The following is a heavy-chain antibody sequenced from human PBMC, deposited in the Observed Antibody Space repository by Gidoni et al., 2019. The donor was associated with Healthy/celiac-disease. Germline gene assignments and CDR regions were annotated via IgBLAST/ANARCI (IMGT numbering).Heavy chain of an antibody. CDR1: GFTFSRYA. D-gene: IGHD1-26*01. V-gene: IGHV3-30-3*01. CDR2: ISYDGSNK. Sequence: QVQLVESGGGLVQPGRSLRLSCAASGFTFSRYAMHWVRQAPGKGLEWVAGISYDGSNKYYADSVKGRFTSSRDNSKNTLYLQRNILRAEDTAVYYCARSRLSGSYYAFDYWGQGTLVTVSS. J-gene: IGHJ4*02. CDR3: ARSRLSGSYYAFDY.